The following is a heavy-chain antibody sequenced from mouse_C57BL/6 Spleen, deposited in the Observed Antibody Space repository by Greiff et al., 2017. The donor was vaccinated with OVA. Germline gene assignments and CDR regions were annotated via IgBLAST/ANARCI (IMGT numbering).Heavy chain of an antibody. J-gene: IGHJ4*01. CDR1: GFTFSDYG. CDR2: ISSGSSTI. Sequence: EVKVVESGGGLVKPGGSLKLSCAASGFTFSDYGMHWVRQAPEKGLEWVAYISSGSSTIYYADTVKGRFTISRDNAKNTLFLQMTSLRSEDTAMYYCARQDDYDGYYAMDYWGQGTSVTVSS. D-gene: IGHD2-4*01. V-gene: IGHV5-17*01. CDR3: ARQDDYDGYYAMDY.